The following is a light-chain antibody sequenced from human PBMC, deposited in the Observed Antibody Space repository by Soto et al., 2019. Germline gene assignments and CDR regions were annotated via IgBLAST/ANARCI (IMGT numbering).Light chain of an antibody. V-gene: IGKV3-15*01. J-gene: IGKJ1*01. Sequence: EIVMTQSPATLSVSPGERATLSFSASQSVSSKLAWYQQTPGQATRLLICGASPRATGIPAMCTGSGAGTEFTLTISSLQFDDAAVYCCQQYNNWWTFGQGTKVDIK. CDR1: QSVSSK. CDR3: QQYNNWWT. CDR2: GAS.